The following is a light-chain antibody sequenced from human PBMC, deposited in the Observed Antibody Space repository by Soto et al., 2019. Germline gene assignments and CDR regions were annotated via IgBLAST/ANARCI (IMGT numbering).Light chain of an antibody. CDR3: SSSAGTKNMV. J-gene: IGLJ1*01. Sequence: QSALTQPPSASGSPGQSVTISCTGTPSDVGASNYVSWYQQQPGKAPKLMISEVSKRPSGVPDRFAGSKSGNTASLTASGLQAEDEADYYCSSSAGTKNMVFGAGTKVTVL. CDR1: PSDVGASNY. V-gene: IGLV2-8*01. CDR2: EVS.